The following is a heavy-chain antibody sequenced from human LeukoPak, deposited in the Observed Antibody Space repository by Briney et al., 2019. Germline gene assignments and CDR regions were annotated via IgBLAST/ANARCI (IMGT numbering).Heavy chain of an antibody. D-gene: IGHD6-6*01. CDR3: ARVTREAARPYFVSY. CDR2: IYYGGST. J-gene: IGHJ4*02. V-gene: IGHV4-39*07. Sequence: SETLSLTCTVSGDSISSISYYWGWVRQPPGKGLEWIGSIYYGGSTYYTPSLQSRVSMSVDTSKNQFSLRLSSVTAADTAVYYCARVTREAARPYFVSYWGQGTLVTVSS. CDR1: GDSISSISYY.